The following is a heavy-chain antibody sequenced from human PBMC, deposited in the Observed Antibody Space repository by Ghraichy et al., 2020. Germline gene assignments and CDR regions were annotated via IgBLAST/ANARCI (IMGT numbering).Heavy chain of an antibody. Sequence: SETLSLICTVSGGSIRSQFWTWILKPPGKGLEWIGYVSYTGNTNYNPSLMSRVTISVDTSKNQFSLSLTSVTAADTAMYYCARRGRGYSLYYYGLDVWGQGTTVTVSS. CDR2: VSYTGNT. D-gene: IGHD5-18*01. CDR3: ARRGRGYSLYYYGLDV. J-gene: IGHJ6*02. V-gene: IGHV4-59*08. CDR1: GGSIRSQF.